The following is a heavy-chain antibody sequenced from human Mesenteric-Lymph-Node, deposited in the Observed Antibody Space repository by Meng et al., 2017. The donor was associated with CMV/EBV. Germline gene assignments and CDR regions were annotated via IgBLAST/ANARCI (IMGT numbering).Heavy chain of an antibody. CDR3: ARHKDVPALPDF. D-gene: IGHD1-14*01. CDR1: GDSIISDSYY. J-gene: IGHJ4*02. Sequence: IVPGDSIISDSYYWSCFRHPPGTVLEWTGSLSHSGGTSSIPSRESRVTISVDTSKNQFSLKLNSVTAADTAVYYCARHKDVPALPDFWGQGTLVTVSS. V-gene: IGHV4-39*01. CDR2: LSHSGGT.